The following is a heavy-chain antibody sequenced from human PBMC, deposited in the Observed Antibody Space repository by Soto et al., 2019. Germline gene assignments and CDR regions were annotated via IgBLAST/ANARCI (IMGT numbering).Heavy chain of an antibody. CDR3: ARLYYDSSGYTHYYYYGMDV. CDR2: IDPSDSYT. V-gene: IGHV5-10-1*01. D-gene: IGHD3-22*01. CDR1: GYSLTSYW. J-gene: IGHJ6*02. Sequence: GESLKISCKGSGYSLTSYWISWVRQMPGKGLEWMGRIDPSDSYTNYSPSFQGHVTISADKSISTAYLQWSSLKASDTAMYYCARLYYDSSGYTHYYYYGMDVWGQGTTVTVSS.